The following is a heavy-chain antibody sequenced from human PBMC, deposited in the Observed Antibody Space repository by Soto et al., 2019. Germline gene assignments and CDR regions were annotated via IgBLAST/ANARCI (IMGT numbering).Heavy chain of an antibody. J-gene: IGHJ3*02. D-gene: IGHD6-13*01. CDR3: AKVSSQQLVLSRRFAFDI. CDR2: ISSNGSST. V-gene: IGHV3-64*04. Sequence: GGSLRLSCSASGFTFSSYAMHWVRQAPGKGLERVSAISSNGSSTFYADTVKGRFTISRDNSKNTLYLQMNSLRAEDTAVYYCAKVSSQQLVLSRRFAFDIWGQGTMVTVSS. CDR1: GFTFSSYA.